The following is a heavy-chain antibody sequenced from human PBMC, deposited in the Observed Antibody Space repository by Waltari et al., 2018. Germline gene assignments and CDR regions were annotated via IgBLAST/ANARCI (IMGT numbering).Heavy chain of an antibody. CDR1: GFTFSSYS. CDR3: ARGLGSGWSYDY. CDR2: ISSSSSYI. D-gene: IGHD6-19*01. V-gene: IGHV3-21*04. Sequence: EVQLVESGGGLVKPGGSLRLSCAASGFTFSSYSMNWVRQAPGKGLEWVSSISSSSSYIYYADSVKGRFTISRDNAKNSLYLQMNSLRAEDTAVYYCARGLGSGWSYDYWGQGTLVTVSS. J-gene: IGHJ4*02.